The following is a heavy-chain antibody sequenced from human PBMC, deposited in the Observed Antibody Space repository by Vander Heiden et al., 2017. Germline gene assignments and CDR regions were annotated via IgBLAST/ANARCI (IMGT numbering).Heavy chain of an antibody. J-gene: IGHJ6*02. Sequence: EVQLLESGGGLVQPGGSLRLSCAASGFPFSSYAMSWVRQAPEKGLEWVSAISGSGGSTYYADSVKGRFTISRDNSKNTLYLQMNSLRAEDTAVYYCAKAAANWYSSSSDYYYGMDVWGQGTTVTVSS. CDR2: ISGSGGST. D-gene: IGHD6-6*01. CDR1: GFPFSSYA. CDR3: AKAAANWYSSSSDYYYGMDV. V-gene: IGHV3-23*01.